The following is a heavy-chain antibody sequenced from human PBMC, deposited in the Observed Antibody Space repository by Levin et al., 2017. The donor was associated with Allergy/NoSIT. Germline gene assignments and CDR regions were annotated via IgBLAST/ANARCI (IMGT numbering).Heavy chain of an antibody. J-gene: IGHJ5*02. CDR1: GYTFTSYA. V-gene: IGHV7-4-1*02. Sequence: ASVKVSCKASGYTFTSYAMNWVRQAPGQGLEWMGWINTNTGNPTYAQGFTGRFVFSLDTSVSTAYLQISSLKAEDTAVYYCARRLRDDGDTNWFDPWGQGTLVTVSS. CDR3: ARRLRDDGDTNWFDP. D-gene: IGHD7-27*01. CDR2: INTNTGNP.